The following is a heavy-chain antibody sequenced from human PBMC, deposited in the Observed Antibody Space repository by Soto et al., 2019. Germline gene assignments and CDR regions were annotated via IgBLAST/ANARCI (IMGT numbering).Heavy chain of an antibody. V-gene: IGHV4-61*08. CDR2: IYYSGST. CDR3: ASGGIYCVSTNCYGGFFEL. J-gene: IGHJ2*01. Sequence: AVSGDSISSGGYSWTWIRQPPGKGLEWIGYIYYSGSTNYNPSLKSRVTISVDTSKNQFSLKLSSVTAADTDVYYCASGGIYCVSTNCYGGFFELWGRGTLVTVSS. CDR1: GDSISSGGYS. D-gene: IGHD2-2*01.